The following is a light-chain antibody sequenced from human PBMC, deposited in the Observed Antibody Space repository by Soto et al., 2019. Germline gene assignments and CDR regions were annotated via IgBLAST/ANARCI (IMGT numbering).Light chain of an antibody. V-gene: IGKV3-20*01. Sequence: EIVLTQSPGSLSLSPGQRATLSCRASQSVDTTFFAWYQKKPGQAPRLLIYGASKRATGIPDRFSGSGSGTDLTLIISRLDPEDFAVYYCQQYMSSVTFGQGTKVEIK. J-gene: IGKJ1*01. CDR1: QSVDTTF. CDR3: QQYMSSVT. CDR2: GAS.